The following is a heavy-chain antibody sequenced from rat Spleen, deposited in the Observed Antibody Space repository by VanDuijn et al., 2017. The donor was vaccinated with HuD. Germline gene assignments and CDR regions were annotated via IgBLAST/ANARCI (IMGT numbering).Heavy chain of an antibody. D-gene: IGHD1-1*01. V-gene: IGHV5-29*01. J-gene: IGHJ2*01. CDR2: INYDGSST. CDR1: GFTFSSNW. Sequence: EVQLVESGGGLVQPGSPLKLSCAASGFTFSSNWLNWIRQAPTKGLEWVATINYDGSSTYYRDSVKGRFTISRDNAKSTLYLQMDSLRSEDTATYYCAREYYSEGYFDYWGQGVMVTVSS. CDR3: AREYYSEGYFDY.